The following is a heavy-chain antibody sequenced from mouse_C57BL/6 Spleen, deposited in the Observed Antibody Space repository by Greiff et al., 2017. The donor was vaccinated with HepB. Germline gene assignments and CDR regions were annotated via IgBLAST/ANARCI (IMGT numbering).Heavy chain of an antibody. D-gene: IGHD1-1*01. CDR1: GYTFTSYW. J-gene: IGHJ2*01. V-gene: IGHV1-50*01. CDR3: VRRHYYGSSYFDY. CDR2: IDPSDSYT. Sequence: VQLQQPGAELVKPGASVKLSCKASGYTFTSYWMQWVKQRPGQGLEWIGEIDPSDSYTNYNQKFKGKATLTVDTSSSTAYMQLSSLTSEDSAVYYCVRRHYYGSSYFDYWGQGTTLTVSS.